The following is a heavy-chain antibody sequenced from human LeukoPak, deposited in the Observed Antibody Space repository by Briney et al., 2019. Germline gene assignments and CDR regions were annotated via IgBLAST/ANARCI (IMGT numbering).Heavy chain of an antibody. J-gene: IGHJ4*02. V-gene: IGHV3-23*01. CDR1: GFTFTSYA. CDR3: AKGFGSSGRYYFDY. D-gene: IGHD6-19*01. Sequence: GGSLRLSCAASGFTFTSYALTWVRQAPGKGLEWVSTISGSGGSTYYADSAKGRFTVSRDNSKNTLYLQMNSLRAEDTALYYCAKGFGSSGRYYFDYWGQGPLVTVSA. CDR2: ISGSGGST.